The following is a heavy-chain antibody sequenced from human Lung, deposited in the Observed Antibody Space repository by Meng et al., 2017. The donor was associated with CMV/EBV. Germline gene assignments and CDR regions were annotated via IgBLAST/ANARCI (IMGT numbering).Heavy chain of an antibody. CDR3: ARSSGWSRFDY. CDR1: GYTITDYY. Sequence: QVQLVQSGAEMKKPGAAVKVSCKASGYTITDYYIHWVRQAPGQGFQWMGWLNPNDDTNYAQNFQGRVTMTRDMSINTIYMELSRLTSEDTAVYYCARSSGWSRFDYWGHGTLVTVSS. CDR2: LNPNDDT. V-gene: IGHV1-2*02. D-gene: IGHD6-19*01. J-gene: IGHJ4*01.